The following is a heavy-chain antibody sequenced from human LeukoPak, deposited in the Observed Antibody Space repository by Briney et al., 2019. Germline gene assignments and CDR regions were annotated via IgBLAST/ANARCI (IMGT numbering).Heavy chain of an antibody. CDR2: ISGSGDRT. Sequence: PGGSLRLSCAASGFTFSSNSMASVRQTPGKGLGWVPGISGSGDRTFYADSVKGRFTISRDNPRNTLYLQTSSLRPGDTALYDCPQWSGSGDDWGQGALVTASS. CDR1: GFTFSSNS. CDR3: PQWSGSGDD. D-gene: IGHD3-10*01. V-gene: IGHV3-23*01. J-gene: IGHJ4*02.